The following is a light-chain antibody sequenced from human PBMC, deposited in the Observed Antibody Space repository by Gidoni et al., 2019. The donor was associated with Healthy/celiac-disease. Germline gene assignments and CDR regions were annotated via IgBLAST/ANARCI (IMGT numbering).Light chain of an antibody. CDR2: KDR. V-gene: IGLV3-25*03. CDR1: ALPKKY. J-gene: IGLJ3*02. CDR3: QSADSSGTSRV. Sequence: SYELTQPPSLSVSPGHTARITCSGDALPKKYAYWYQQKPGQAPVLVIYKDRERPSGIPERFSGSSSGTTVTLTISGVQAEDEADYYCQSADSSGTSRVFGGGTKLTVL.